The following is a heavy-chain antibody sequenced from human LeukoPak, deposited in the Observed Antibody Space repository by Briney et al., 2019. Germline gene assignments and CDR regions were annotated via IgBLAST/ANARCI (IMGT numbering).Heavy chain of an antibody. V-gene: IGHV3-48*01. CDR1: GFTFSAYG. Sequence: GGSLRLSCAVSGFTFSAYGMNWVRQAPGKGLEWVSYIRGNSEVIHYADSVKGRFTISRDNAKSSLYLQMSSLRAEDTAVYFCVRGQLGVDNYFGPWGQGTLVTVSS. CDR2: IRGNSEVI. D-gene: IGHD7-27*01. J-gene: IGHJ5*02. CDR3: VRGQLGVDNYFGP.